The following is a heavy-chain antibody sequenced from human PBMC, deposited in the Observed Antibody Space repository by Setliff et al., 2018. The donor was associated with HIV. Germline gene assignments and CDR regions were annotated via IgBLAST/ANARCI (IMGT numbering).Heavy chain of an antibody. CDR1: GYTFTSYG. CDR3: ARGEVSDGSYYKFDY. J-gene: IGHJ4*02. Sequence: GASVKVSCKASGYTFTSYGISWVRQALGQGLEWMGWISAYNGNTNYAQKLQGRVTMTTDTSTSTAYMELRSLRSDDTAVYYCARGEVSDGSYYKFDYWGQGTLVTVSS. CDR2: ISAYNGNT. V-gene: IGHV1-18*01. D-gene: IGHD1-26*01.